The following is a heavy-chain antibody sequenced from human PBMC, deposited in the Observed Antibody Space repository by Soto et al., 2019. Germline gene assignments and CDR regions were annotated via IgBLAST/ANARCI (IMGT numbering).Heavy chain of an antibody. V-gene: IGHV3-23*01. CDR1: GLTFSNYA. Sequence: EVQLLESGGCLVQPGGYLRLSCAASGLTFSNYAVTWVRQAPGKGLEWVSTISGSGGSTYYADSVKGRFTISRDNSKNTLYLQMNSLRDEDTAVYYCAKDQGSSWYEIDYWGQGTLVTVAS. D-gene: IGHD6-13*01. CDR3: AKDQGSSWYEIDY. J-gene: IGHJ4*02. CDR2: ISGSGGST.